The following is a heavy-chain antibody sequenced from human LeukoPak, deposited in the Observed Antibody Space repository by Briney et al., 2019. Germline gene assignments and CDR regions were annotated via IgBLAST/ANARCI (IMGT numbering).Heavy chain of an antibody. V-gene: IGHV3-30-3*01. Sequence: PGRSLRLSCAASGFTFSSYAMHWVRQAPGKGLEWVAVISYDGSNKYYADSVKGRFTISRDNSKNTLYLQMNGLRAEDTAVYYCAREGIAVAGRRYYYYGMDVWGQGTTVTVSS. CDR1: GFTFSSYA. J-gene: IGHJ6*02. D-gene: IGHD6-19*01. CDR3: AREGIAVAGRRYYYYGMDV. CDR2: ISYDGSNK.